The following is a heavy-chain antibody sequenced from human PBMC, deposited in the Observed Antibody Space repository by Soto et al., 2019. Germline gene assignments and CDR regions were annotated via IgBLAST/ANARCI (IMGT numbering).Heavy chain of an antibody. V-gene: IGHV4-30-4*02. CDR2: IYYSGNT. J-gene: IGHJ4*02. Sequence: SETLSLTCSVSGGSISSGYYYWSWIRQPPGKGLEWIGNIYYSGNTYYSPSLKSRVTMSLDTSKNQFSLTLSSVTAADTAVYYCARYGNYELDYFDYWGQGSLVTVSS. D-gene: IGHD4-17*01. CDR1: GGSISSGYYY. CDR3: ARYGNYELDYFDY.